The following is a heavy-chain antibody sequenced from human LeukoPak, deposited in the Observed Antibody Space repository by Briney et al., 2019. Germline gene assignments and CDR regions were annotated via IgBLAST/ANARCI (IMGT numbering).Heavy chain of an antibody. CDR2: ISSSGGST. Sequence: GGSLRLSCAASGFTFSSDAMRWVRQAPGKGLEWVSAISSSGGSTYYADSVRGRFTISRDNSKNTLYLQMNSLRAEDTAVYYCAKEQAIPEYFQHWGQGTLVTVSS. V-gene: IGHV3-23*01. D-gene: IGHD2-21*01. CDR3: AKEQAIPEYFQH. CDR1: GFTFSSDA. J-gene: IGHJ1*01.